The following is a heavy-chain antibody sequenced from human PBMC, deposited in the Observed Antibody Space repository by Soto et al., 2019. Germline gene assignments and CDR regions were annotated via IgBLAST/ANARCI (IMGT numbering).Heavy chain of an antibody. J-gene: IGHJ4*02. D-gene: IGHD3-22*01. V-gene: IGHV1-69*06. CDR2: IIPIFGTA. CDR3: ARRLYDTSGYRYFDF. Sequence: SVKVSCKASGGTFSSYAISWVRQAPGQGLEWMGGIIPIFGTANYAQKFQGRVTITADKSTSTAYMELSSLRSEDTAVYYCARRLYDTSGYRYFDFWGQGTLVTVSS. CDR1: GGTFSSYA.